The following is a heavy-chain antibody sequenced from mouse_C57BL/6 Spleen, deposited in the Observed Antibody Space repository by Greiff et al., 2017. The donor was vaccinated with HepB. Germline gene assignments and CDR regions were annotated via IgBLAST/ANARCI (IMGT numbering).Heavy chain of an antibody. Sequence: EVKLVESGGGLVKPGGSLKLSCAASGFTFSDYGMHWVRQAPEKGLEWVAYISSGSSTIYYADTVKGRFTISRDNAKNNLFLQMTSLRSEDTAMYYCARERLRRGDYWGQGTSVTVSS. V-gene: IGHV5-17*01. J-gene: IGHJ4*01. CDR2: ISSGSSTI. CDR1: GFTFSDYG. D-gene: IGHD2-4*01. CDR3: ARERLRRGDY.